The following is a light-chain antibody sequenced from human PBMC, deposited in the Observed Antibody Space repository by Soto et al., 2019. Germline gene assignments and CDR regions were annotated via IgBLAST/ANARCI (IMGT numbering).Light chain of an antibody. CDR2: EDD. CDR1: SGNIVSNY. CDR3: QSYDADILI. V-gene: IGLV6-57*01. J-gene: IGLJ2*01. Sequence: NFMLTQPHSVSESPGETVTISCTRSSGNIVSNYVQWYQQRPGSSPTTVIYEDDDRPSGVPDRFSGSIDPSSNSASLTISGLKTEDEADYYCQSYDADILIFGGGTQLTVL.